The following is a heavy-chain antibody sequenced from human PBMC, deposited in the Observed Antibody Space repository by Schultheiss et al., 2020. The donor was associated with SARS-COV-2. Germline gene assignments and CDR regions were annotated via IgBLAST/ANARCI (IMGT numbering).Heavy chain of an antibody. V-gene: IGHV4-34*01. CDR1: GGSFSGYY. J-gene: IGHJ5*02. Sequence: SETLSLTCAVYGGSFSGYYWSWIRQPPGKGLEWIGSIYYSGSTYYNPSLKSRVTISVDTSKNQFSLKLSSVTAADTAVYYCARDRNSNYFSQGFDPWGQGTLVTVSS. D-gene: IGHD4-11*01. CDR3: ARDRNSNYFSQGFDP. CDR2: IYYSGST.